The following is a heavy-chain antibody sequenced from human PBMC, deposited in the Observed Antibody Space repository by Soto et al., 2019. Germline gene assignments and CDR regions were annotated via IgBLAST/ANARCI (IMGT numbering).Heavy chain of an antibody. Sequence: GGSLRLSXAASGFTFINYAMSWVRQAPGEGLEWVSTISGNGANTHYADSVKGRFSISRDNSKNTLYIQMNSLRAEDTAVYYCAKDYGSSRYFFDYWGQGALVTVSS. J-gene: IGHJ4*02. D-gene: IGHD6-19*01. V-gene: IGHV3-23*01. CDR3: AKDYGSSRYFFDY. CDR2: ISGNGANT. CDR1: GFTFINYA.